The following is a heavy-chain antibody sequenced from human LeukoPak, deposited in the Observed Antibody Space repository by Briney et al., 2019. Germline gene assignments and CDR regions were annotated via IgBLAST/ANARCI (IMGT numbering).Heavy chain of an antibody. Sequence: ASVKVSCKTSGYTFTDFGISWVRQAPGQGLEWKGWISGLNGDTKYAQNFQGRVSMATDTSTSTVYMELRSLTSDDTGVYYCARDLLVICRSTHCQKDENWFDPWGQGTLVVVSS. J-gene: IGHJ5*02. CDR1: GYTFTDFG. D-gene: IGHD2-2*01. V-gene: IGHV1-18*04. CDR2: ISGLNGDT. CDR3: ARDLLVICRSTHCQKDENWFDP.